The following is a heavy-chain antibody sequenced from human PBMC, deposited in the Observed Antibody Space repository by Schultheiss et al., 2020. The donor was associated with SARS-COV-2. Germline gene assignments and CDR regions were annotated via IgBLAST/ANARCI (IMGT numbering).Heavy chain of an antibody. V-gene: IGHV3-64D*06. Sequence: GESLKISCSASGFTFSSYAMHWVRQAPGKGLEYVSAISSNGGSTYYADSVKGRFTISRDNSKNTLYLQMSSLRAEDTAVYYCVKGGVVVVPAAHYFDYWGQGTLVTVSS. J-gene: IGHJ4*02. CDR1: GFTFSSYA. CDR2: ISSNGGST. CDR3: VKGGVVVVPAAHYFDY. D-gene: IGHD2-2*01.